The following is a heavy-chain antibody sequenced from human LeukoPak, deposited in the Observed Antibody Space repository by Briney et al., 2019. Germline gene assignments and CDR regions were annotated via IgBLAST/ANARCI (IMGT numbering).Heavy chain of an antibody. CDR1: GFSVSDNY. Sequence: GGSLRLTCAVSGFSVSDNYMTWVRQAPGKGLEWVSVLFGGGDTYYGDSVKGRFAISRDNSKNTVYLQMKSLRAEDTAVYYCARGQRTSVTLYYFDFWGQGTLVSVSS. J-gene: IGHJ4*02. CDR2: LFGGGDT. D-gene: IGHD4-17*01. V-gene: IGHV3-66*01. CDR3: ARGQRTSVTLYYFDF.